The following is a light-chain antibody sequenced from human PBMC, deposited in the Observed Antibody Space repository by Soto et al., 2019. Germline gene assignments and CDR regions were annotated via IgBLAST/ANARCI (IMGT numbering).Light chain of an antibody. J-gene: IGKJ1*01. CDR2: GSS. CDR3: QQYNKWPPGT. V-gene: IGKV3-15*01. Sequence: EIVMTQSPATLSVSPGERATLSCRASQSVSSNLAWYQQKPGQAPRLLIYGSSTRATGIPARFSGSGSGTEFTLNISSLQSEDFAVYYCQQYNKWPPGTLGQGTKVEIK. CDR1: QSVSSN.